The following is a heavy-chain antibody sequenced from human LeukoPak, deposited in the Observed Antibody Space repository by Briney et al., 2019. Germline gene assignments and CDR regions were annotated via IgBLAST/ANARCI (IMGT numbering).Heavy chain of an antibody. D-gene: IGHD5-18*01. CDR3: AKEWGSHGYPLFDY. V-gene: IGHV3-23*01. CDR2: IDGSGGST. CDR1: GFTFSSYA. Sequence: GGSLRLSCAASGFTFSSYAMSWVRQAPGKGLEWVSGIDGSGGSTYYADSVRGRFTISRDNSKNTVYLQMNSQRAEDTAVYYCAKEWGSHGYPLFDYWGQGTLVTVSS. J-gene: IGHJ4*02.